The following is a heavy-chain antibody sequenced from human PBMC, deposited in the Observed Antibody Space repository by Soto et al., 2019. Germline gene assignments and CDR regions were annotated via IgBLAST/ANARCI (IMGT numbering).Heavy chain of an antibody. J-gene: IGHJ4*02. D-gene: IGHD2-15*01. CDR2: VNPILSMS. V-gene: IGHV1-69*04. CDR1: GDTFNFYS. Sequence: QVQLVQSGAEVKRPGSSVKVSCKASGDTFNFYSINWVRQAPGLGLEWMGRVNPILSMSNYAQRFQGRVTMTADKSTSTAYMALSGPRSEDTAIYYGAARYWSGYRAFDFWGQGALVTVSS. CDR3: AARYWSGYRAFDF.